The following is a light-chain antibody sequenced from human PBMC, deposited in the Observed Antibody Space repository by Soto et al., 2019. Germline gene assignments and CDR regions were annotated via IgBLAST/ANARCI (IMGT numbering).Light chain of an antibody. V-gene: IGKV1-27*01. J-gene: IGKJ2*01. Sequence: DIQMTQSPSSLSPSVGDRVTITCRASQGISYYLAWYQQKPGKVPKLLIYAASTLQSGVPSRFSGSGSGTDFTLTISSLQPEDVATYYCQKYNSAPHTFGQGNKLQIK. CDR2: AAS. CDR1: QGISYY. CDR3: QKYNSAPHT.